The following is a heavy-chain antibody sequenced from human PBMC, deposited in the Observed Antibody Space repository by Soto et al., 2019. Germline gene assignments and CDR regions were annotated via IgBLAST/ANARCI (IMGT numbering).Heavy chain of an antibody. CDR2: LDPDNDET. CDR3: ACAGYSSSPIYYYYYGMDV. CDR1: GYSLTELS. Sequence: ASVKVSCKVSGYSLTELSMHWVRQASGKGLEWMGGLDPDNDETIYAQKFQGRVTMTEDTSADTAYMELSSLRSEDTAVCYCACAGYSSSPIYYYYYGMDVWGQGTTVTVYS. V-gene: IGHV1-24*01. D-gene: IGHD6-13*01. J-gene: IGHJ6*01.